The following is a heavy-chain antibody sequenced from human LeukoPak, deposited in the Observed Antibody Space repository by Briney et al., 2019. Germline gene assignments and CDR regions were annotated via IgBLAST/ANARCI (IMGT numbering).Heavy chain of an antibody. CDR3: AKPLVGSGGYYYGIGY. J-gene: IGHJ4*02. Sequence: GGSLSLSCAASGFTFSNYAMSWVRQAPGKGLEWVAIISYDGNNKYYADSVKGRFTISRDNSKNTLYLQMNSLRAEDTAVYYCAKPLVGSGGYYYGIGYWGQGTLVTVSS. D-gene: IGHD3-22*01. CDR1: GFTFSNYA. V-gene: IGHV3-30*18. CDR2: ISYDGNNK.